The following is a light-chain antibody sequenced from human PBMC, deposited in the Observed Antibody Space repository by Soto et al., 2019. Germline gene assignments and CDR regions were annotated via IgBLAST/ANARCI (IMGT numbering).Light chain of an antibody. CDR2: LAS. CDR3: QQYNSHSFYS. J-gene: IGKJ2*03. CDR1: QDVGSF. Sequence: DLQMAQSPSTLSASVGDTVTVTCRASQDVGSFLAWYQQKPGKAPKLLIYLASRLESGVPSRFSGSGSGTDFSLNISGLQPGDFATYFCQQYNSHSFYSFGQGTKLEIK. V-gene: IGKV1-5*03.